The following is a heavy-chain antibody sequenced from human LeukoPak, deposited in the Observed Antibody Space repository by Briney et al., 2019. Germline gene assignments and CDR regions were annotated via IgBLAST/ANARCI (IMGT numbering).Heavy chain of an antibody. D-gene: IGHD6-13*01. J-gene: IGHJ4*02. CDR2: ISSSSTI. V-gene: IGHV3-48*01. CDR3: ARVGGAGGSSSWYGFDY. CDR1: GFTFSSYS. Sequence: GGSLRLSCAASGFTFSSYSMNWVRQAPGKGLEWVSYISSSSTIYYADSVKGRFTISRDNAKNSLYLQMNSLRAEDTAVYYCARVGGAGGSSSWYGFDYWGQGTLVTVSS.